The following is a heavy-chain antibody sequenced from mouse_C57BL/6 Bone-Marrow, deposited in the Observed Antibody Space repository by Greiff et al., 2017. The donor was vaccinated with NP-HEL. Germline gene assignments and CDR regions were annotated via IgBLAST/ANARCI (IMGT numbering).Heavy chain of an antibody. D-gene: IGHD2-4*01. J-gene: IGHJ4*01. CDR1: GYTFTSYG. CDR2: IYPRSGNT. CDR3: ARPFYYDYPYDAMDY. V-gene: IGHV1-81*01. Sequence: VKLQESGAELARPGASVKLSCKASGYTFTSYGISWVKQRTGQGLEWIGEIYPRSGNTYYNEKFKGKATLTADKSSSTAYMELRSLTSEDSAVYFCARPFYYDYPYDAMDYWGQGTSVTVSS.